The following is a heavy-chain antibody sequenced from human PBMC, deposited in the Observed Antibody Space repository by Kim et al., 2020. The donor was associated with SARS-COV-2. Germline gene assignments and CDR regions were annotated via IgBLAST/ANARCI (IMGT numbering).Heavy chain of an antibody. D-gene: IGHD2-15*01. J-gene: IGHJ3*02. CDR2: IYYSGST. V-gene: IGHV4-39*01. CDR1: GGSISSSSYY. Sequence: SETLSLTCTVSGGSISSSSYYWGWIRQPPGKGLEWIGSIYYSGSTYYNPSLKSRVTISVDTSKNQFSLKLSSVTAADTAVYYCARPDCSGGSCYWSGDAFDIWGQGTMVTVSS. CDR3: ARPDCSGGSCYWSGDAFDI.